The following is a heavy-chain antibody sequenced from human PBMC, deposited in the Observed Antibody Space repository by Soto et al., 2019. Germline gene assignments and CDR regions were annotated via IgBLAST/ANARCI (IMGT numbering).Heavy chain of an antibody. V-gene: IGHV1-18*01. D-gene: IGHD3-10*01. J-gene: IGHJ6*03. CDR1: GYTFTSYG. Sequence: GASVKVSCKASGYTFTSYGISWVRQAPGQGLEWMGWISAYNGNTNYAQKLQGRVTMTTDTSTSTAYMELRSLRSDDTAVYYCARNYGSESYRVDYMDVWGKGPTVTVSS. CDR3: ARNYGSESYRVDYMDV. CDR2: ISAYNGNT.